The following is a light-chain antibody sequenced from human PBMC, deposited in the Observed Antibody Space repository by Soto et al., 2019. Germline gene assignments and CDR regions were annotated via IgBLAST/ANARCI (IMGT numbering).Light chain of an antibody. Sequence: QSALTQPPSASGSPGQSVTISCTGSSSDIGAYNYVSWYQQHPGKAPKVIISEVYKRPSGVPSRFSGSKSGNTASLTISGPQPHDEDEDDCCAHSGSNNPFAFGAGTKVTVL. CDR1: SSDIGAYNY. CDR2: EVY. V-gene: IGLV2-8*01. J-gene: IGLJ1*01. CDR3: CAHSGSNNPFA.